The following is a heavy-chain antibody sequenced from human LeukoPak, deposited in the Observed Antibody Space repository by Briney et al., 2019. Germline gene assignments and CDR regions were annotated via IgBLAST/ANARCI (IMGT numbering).Heavy chain of an antibody. Sequence: ASVKVSCKASGGTFSSYAISWVRQAPGQGLEWMGGIIPIFGTANYAQKFQGRVTITTDESTSTAYMELSSLRSEDTAVYYCASVSGSRRRALHFDYWGQGTLVTVSS. V-gene: IGHV1-69*05. J-gene: IGHJ4*02. D-gene: IGHD1-26*01. CDR3: ASVSGSRRRALHFDY. CDR2: IIPIFGTA. CDR1: GGTFSSYA.